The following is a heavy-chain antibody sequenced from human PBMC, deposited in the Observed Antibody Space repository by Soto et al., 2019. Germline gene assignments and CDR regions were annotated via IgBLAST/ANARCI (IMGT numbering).Heavy chain of an antibody. CDR2: IYPGDSDT. CDR3: ASVNMQRRLGELIPVKFDP. J-gene: IGHJ5*02. D-gene: IGHD3-10*01. Sequence: GESLKISCKGSGDSFTSYWIGWVRQMSGKGLEWMGIIYPGDSDTRYSPSFQGHVTISVDKSISTAYLQWSSLKASDTAMYYCASVNMQRRLGELIPVKFDPWGQGTQVTVSS. CDR1: GDSFTSYW. V-gene: IGHV5-51*01.